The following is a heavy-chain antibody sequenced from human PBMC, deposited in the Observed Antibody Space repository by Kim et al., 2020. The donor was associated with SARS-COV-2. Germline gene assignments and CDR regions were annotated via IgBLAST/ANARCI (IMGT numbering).Heavy chain of an antibody. J-gene: IGHJ2*01. V-gene: IGHV5-51*01. D-gene: IGHD1-20*01. CDR3: ARLSITGWYFDL. Sequence: RYSPSFQGQVTISADKSISTAYLQWSSLKASDTAMYYCARLSITGWYFDLWGRGTLVTVSS.